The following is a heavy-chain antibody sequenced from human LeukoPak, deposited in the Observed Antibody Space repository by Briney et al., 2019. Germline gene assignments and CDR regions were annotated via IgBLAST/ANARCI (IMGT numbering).Heavy chain of an antibody. Sequence: GGSLRLSCAASGFTVSSNHMSWVRQAPGKGLEWVSVIYSGGSTYYADSVKDRFTISRDNSKNTLYLQMNSLRADDTAVYYCARGRTYCGGDCSNPGNYYYYGMDVWGQGTTVTVSS. D-gene: IGHD2-21*02. CDR3: ARGRTYCGGDCSNPGNYYYYGMDV. J-gene: IGHJ6*02. CDR2: IYSGGST. CDR1: GFTVSSNH. V-gene: IGHV3-66*01.